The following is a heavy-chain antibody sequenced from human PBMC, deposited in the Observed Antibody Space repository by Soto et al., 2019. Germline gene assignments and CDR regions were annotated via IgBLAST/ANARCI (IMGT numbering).Heavy chain of an antibody. CDR1: GYTFTGYA. CDR3: AGAVAVPADFDY. V-gene: IGHV1-3*05. J-gene: IGHJ4*02. D-gene: IGHD5-12*01. CDR2: INAGNGNT. Sequence: QVQLVQSGAEEKKPGASVKVSCKASGYTFTGYAMHWVRQAPGQRLEWMGWINAGNGNTKYSQKFQGRVTITRDTSASTAYMELSSLRSEDTAVYDCAGAVAVPADFDYWGQGTLVTVSS.